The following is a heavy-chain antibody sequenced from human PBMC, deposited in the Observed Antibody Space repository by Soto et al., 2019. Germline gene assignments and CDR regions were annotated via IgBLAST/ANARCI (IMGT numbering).Heavy chain of an antibody. D-gene: IGHD5-18*01. CDR1: GGTFSSYA. CDR2: IIPIFGTA. Sequence: SLTVYRTTSGGTFSSYAISWVRQATGQGLEWMGGIIPIFGTANYAQKFQGRVTITADESTSTAYMELSSLRSEDTAVYYCARLPDTAMARGAFDIWGQGTMVPVSS. CDR3: ARLPDTAMARGAFDI. V-gene: IGHV1-69*01. J-gene: IGHJ3*02.